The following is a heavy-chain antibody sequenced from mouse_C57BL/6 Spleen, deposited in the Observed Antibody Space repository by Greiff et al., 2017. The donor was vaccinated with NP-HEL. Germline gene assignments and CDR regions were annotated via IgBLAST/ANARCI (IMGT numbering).Heavy chain of an antibody. CDR2: INPSNGGT. CDR3: ARGYSNYVYWYFDV. Sequence: LQQPGTELVKPGASVKLSCKASGYTFTSYWMHWVKQRPGQGLEWIGNINPSNGGTNYNEKFKSKATLTVDKSSSTAYMQLSSLTSEDSAVYYCARGYSNYVYWYFDVWGTGTTVTVSS. D-gene: IGHD2-5*01. V-gene: IGHV1-53*01. J-gene: IGHJ1*03. CDR1: GYTFTSYW.